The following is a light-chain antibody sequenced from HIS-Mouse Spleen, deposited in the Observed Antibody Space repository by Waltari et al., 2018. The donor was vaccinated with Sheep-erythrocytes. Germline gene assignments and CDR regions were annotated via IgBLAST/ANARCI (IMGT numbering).Light chain of an antibody. CDR3: QQYNSYPLT. V-gene: IGKV1-5*03. Sequence: DIQITQSPSTLSASVGDRVTITCRASQSISSWLAWYQQNPGKAPKLLIYKASSLESGVPSRFRGSGSGTEFTLTISSLQPDDFATYYCQQYNSYPLTFGGGTKVEIK. CDR2: KAS. J-gene: IGKJ4*01. CDR1: QSISSW.